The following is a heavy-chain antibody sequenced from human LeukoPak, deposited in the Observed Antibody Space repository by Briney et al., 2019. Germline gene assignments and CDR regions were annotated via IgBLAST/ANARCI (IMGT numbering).Heavy chain of an antibody. D-gene: IGHD2/OR15-2a*01. J-gene: IGHJ6*02. CDR3: ARNDYFGINSGMDV. V-gene: IGHV4-34*01. CDR1: GGSFGDFY. CDR2: INHSGYT. Sequence: MTSETLSLTCAVSGGSFGDFYWSWIRQPPGKGLEWIGEINHSGYTNYYPSLKSRVTISVDTSKNQFSLRLSSVTAADTAVYYCARNDYFGINSGMDVWGQGTTVTVS.